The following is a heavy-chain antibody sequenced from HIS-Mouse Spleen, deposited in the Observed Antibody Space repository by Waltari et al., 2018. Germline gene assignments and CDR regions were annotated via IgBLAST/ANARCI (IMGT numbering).Heavy chain of an antibody. CDR1: GGSISSGGYY. J-gene: IGHJ6*02. CDR2: IYYSGGT. D-gene: IGHD3-10*01. V-gene: IGHV4-31*03. CDR3: AREKGYYGSGSYYYYYYGMDV. Sequence: QVQLQESGPGLVKPSQTLSLTCTVSGGSISSGGYYWSWIRQHPGKGLDWIGYIYYSGGTYYNPSLKSRVTISVDTSKNQFSLKLSSVIAADTAVYYCAREKGYYGSGSYYYYYYGMDVWGQGTTVTVSS.